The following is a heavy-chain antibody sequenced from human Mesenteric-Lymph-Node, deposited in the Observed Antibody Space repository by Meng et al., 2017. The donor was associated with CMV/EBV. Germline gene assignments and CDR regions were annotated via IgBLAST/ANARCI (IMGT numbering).Heavy chain of an antibody. J-gene: IGHJ4*02. Sequence: VSCETSGYSLTTYYIHWVRQAPGQGLEWMGRIDPGNDGTLYAQDFQGKFTMTRDTSTTTVFLELSSLKFEDTAVYYCARGVRYRFDYWGQGTLVTVSS. V-gene: IGHV1-46*01. CDR1: GYSLTTYY. CDR2: IDPGNDGT. D-gene: IGHD3-16*02. CDR3: ARGVRYRFDY.